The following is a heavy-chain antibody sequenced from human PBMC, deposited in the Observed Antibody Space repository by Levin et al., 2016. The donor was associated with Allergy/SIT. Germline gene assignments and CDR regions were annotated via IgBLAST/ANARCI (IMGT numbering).Heavy chain of an antibody. J-gene: IGHJ3*02. Sequence: SVKVSCKASGGTFSSYAISWVRQAPGQGLEWMGGIIPIFGTANYAQKFQGRVTITADESTSTAYMELSSLRSEDTAVYYCATATLGYCSGGSCSDAFDIWGQGTMVTVSS. V-gene: IGHV1-69*13. CDR3: ATATLGYCSGGSCSDAFDI. CDR1: GGTFSSYA. CDR2: IIPIFGTA. D-gene: IGHD2-15*01.